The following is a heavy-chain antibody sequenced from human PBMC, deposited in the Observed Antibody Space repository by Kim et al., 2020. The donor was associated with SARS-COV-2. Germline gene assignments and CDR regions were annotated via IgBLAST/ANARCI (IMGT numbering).Heavy chain of an antibody. Sequence: YYVDSVKGRFTISRDNAKNSLYLQMNSLRAEDTAVYYCARSRYGSGSYDYWGQGTLVTVSS. CDR3: ARSRYGSGSYDY. D-gene: IGHD3-10*01. J-gene: IGHJ4*02. V-gene: IGHV3-7*01.